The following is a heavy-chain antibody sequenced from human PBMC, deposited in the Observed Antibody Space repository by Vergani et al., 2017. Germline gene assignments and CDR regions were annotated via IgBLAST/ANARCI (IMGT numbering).Heavy chain of an antibody. CDR2: IKSKTDGGTT. CDR1: GFTFSNAW. CDR3: TTRVDTLFSSDY. J-gene: IGHJ4*02. D-gene: IGHD5-18*01. Sequence: EVQLVESGGGLVKPGGSLRLSCAAFGFTFSNAWSSWVRQAPGKGLEWVGRIKSKTDGGTTDDAAPVKGRFTISRDDSKNTLYLQMNSLKTEDTAVYDCTTRVDTLFSSDYWGQGTLVTVSS. V-gene: IGHV3-15*01.